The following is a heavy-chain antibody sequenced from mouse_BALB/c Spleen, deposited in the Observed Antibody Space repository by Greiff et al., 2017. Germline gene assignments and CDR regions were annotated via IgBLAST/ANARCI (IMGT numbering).Heavy chain of an antibody. CDR2: ISSGGSYT. Sequence: EVMLVESGGGLVKPGGSLKLSCAASGFTFSSYAMSWVRQSPEKRLEWVAEISSGGSYTYYPDTVTGRFTISRDNAKNTLYLEMSSLRSEDTAMYYCARERYYYAMDYWGQGTSVTVSS. CDR3: ARERYYYAMDY. CDR1: GFTFSSYA. J-gene: IGHJ4*01. V-gene: IGHV5-9-4*01.